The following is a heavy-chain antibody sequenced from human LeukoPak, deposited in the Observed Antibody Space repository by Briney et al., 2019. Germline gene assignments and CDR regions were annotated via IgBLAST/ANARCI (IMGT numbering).Heavy chain of an antibody. D-gene: IGHD6-6*01. V-gene: IGHV7-4-1*02. J-gene: IGHJ4*02. CDR1: GYTFTGYY. CDR3: AAGIAARFTY. Sequence: ASVKVSCKASGYTFTGYYMHWVRQAPGQALEWMGWINTNTGNPTYAQGFTGRFVFSLDTSVSTAYLHFSSLKAEDTAVYYCAAGIAARFTYWGQGTLVTVSS. CDR2: INTNTGNP.